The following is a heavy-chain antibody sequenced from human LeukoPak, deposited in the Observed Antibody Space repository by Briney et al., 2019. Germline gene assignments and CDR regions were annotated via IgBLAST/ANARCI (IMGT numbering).Heavy chain of an antibody. CDR2: IYTSGST. V-gene: IGHV4-4*07. D-gene: IGHD2-2*01. CDR3: AREYCSSTSCYPFDY. Sequence: SETLPLTCTVSGGSISSYYWSWIRQPAGKGLEWIGRIYTSGSTNYNPSLKSRVTISVDKSKNQFSLKLSSVTAADTAVYYCAREYCSSTSCYPFDYWGQGTLVTVSS. J-gene: IGHJ4*02. CDR1: GGSISSYY.